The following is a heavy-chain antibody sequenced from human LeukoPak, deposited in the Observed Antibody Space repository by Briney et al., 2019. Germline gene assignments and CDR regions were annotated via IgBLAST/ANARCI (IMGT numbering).Heavy chain of an antibody. CDR2: IWYDGSNK. D-gene: IGHD1-26*01. Sequence: PGGSLRLSCAASGFTFISYGMHWVRQAPGKGLEWGAVIWYDGSNKYYADSVKGRFTISRDNSKNTLYLQMNSLRAEDTAVYYCARGPQVGASPQDYWGQGTLVTVSS. J-gene: IGHJ4*02. V-gene: IGHV3-33*01. CDR1: GFTFISYG. CDR3: ARGPQVGASPQDY.